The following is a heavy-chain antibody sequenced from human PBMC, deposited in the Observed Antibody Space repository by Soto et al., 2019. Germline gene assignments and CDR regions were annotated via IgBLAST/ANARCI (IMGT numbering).Heavy chain of an antibody. V-gene: IGHV3-7*01. J-gene: IGHJ4*02. Sequence: GGSLRLSCAASGFTFSSYWMSWVRQAPGKGLEWVANIKQDGSEKYYVDSVKGRFTISRDNAKNSLYLQMNSLRAEDTAVYYCARESGSGSSYYFDYWGQGTLVTVSS. D-gene: IGHD3-10*01. CDR3: ARESGSGSSYYFDY. CDR2: IKQDGSEK. CDR1: GFTFSSYW.